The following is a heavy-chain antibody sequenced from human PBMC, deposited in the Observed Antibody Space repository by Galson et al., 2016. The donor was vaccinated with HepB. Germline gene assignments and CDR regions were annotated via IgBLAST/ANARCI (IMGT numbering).Heavy chain of an antibody. D-gene: IGHD3-22*01. J-gene: IGHJ4*02. CDR3: ARDLDYYDTTGYSAY. CDR2: INTDGSNT. CDR1: GFTFSDYW. V-gene: IGHV3-74*01. Sequence: SLRLSCAASGFTFSDYWMHWVRQAPGKGLVWVSRINTDGSNTFYADSVKGRFSISRGNAENTLYLQMNSLRADDTAVYYCARDLDYYDTTGYSAYWGQGTLVTVSS.